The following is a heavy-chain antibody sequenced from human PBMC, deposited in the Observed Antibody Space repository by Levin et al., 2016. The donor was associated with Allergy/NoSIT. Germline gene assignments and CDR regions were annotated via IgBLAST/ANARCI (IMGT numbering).Heavy chain of an antibody. V-gene: IGHV3-23*01. D-gene: IGHD1-26*01. CDR2: ISGSGTNT. Sequence: VRQMPGKGPEWVSGISGSGTNTYHADSVKGRFTISRDSSKNTLHLQMNSLRADDTAVYYCAKDVGGTYNYWGQGTLVTVSS. J-gene: IGHJ4*02. CDR3: AKDVGGTYNY.